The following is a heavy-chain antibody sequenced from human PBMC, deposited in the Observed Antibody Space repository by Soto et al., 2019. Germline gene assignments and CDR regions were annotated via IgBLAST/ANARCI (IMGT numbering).Heavy chain of an antibody. J-gene: IGHJ4*02. CDR1: GFSLSNSGVG. CDR2: IYWDDDK. D-gene: IGHD7-27*01. V-gene: IGHV2-5*02. Sequence: GPKLVNPKQSLTLTCTFSGFSLSNSGVGVGWIRQPPGKALEWLALIYWDDDKRYSPSLKSRLTITKDTSKNQVVLTMTNMDPVDTATYYCAHSLIPNWGSRGAFDYWGQGTLVTVSS. CDR3: AHSLIPNWGSRGAFDY.